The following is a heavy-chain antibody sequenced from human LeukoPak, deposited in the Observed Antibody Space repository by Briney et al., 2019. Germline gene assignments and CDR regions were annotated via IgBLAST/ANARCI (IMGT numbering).Heavy chain of an antibody. CDR1: RYTFTNSA. V-gene: IGHV1-18*01. Sequence: ASVTVSCKASRYTFTNSAMNWVRQAPGQGLEWMGWISAYNGNTELAQKFQGRVTLATDASTSTAYVELRSLTSDDTAVDFCTRGGSRSRRGDDAFDIWGQGTMVTVSS. J-gene: IGHJ3*02. CDR3: TRGGSRSRRGDDAFDI. CDR2: ISAYNGNT. D-gene: IGHD3-10*01.